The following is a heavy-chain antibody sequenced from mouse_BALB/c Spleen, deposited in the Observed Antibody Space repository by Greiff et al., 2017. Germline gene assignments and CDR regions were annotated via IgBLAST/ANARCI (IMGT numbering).Heavy chain of an antibody. CDR2: IWGDGST. Sequence: QVQLQQSGPGLVAPSQSLSITCTVSGFSLTNYGVSWVRQPPGKGLEWLGVIWGDGSTNYHSALISRLYISKDNSKSQVFLKLNSLQTDDTGTYYCATNGNPYAMDYWGQGTSVTVSS. V-gene: IGHV2-3*01. CDR1: GFSLTNYG. D-gene: IGHD2-1*01. J-gene: IGHJ4*01. CDR3: ATNGNPYAMDY.